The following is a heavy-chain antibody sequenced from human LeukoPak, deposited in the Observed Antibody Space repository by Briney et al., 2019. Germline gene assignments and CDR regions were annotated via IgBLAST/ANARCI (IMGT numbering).Heavy chain of an antibody. CDR1: GYTFTGYY. CDR3: ARDRGTTGPHAFDI. V-gene: IGHV1-2*02. J-gene: IGHJ3*02. D-gene: IGHD1-1*01. Sequence: ASVKVSCKASGYTFTGYYMHWVRQAPGQGLEWMGWINPNSGGTNYAQKFQGRVTMTRDTSISTAYMELSRLRSDDTPVYYCARDRGTTGPHAFDIWGQGTMVTVSS. CDR2: INPNSGGT.